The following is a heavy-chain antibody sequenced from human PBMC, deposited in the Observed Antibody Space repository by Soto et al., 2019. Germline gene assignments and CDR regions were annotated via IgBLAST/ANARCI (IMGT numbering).Heavy chain of an antibody. CDR1: GFAFSTSA. D-gene: IGHD2-15*01. CDR3: AKGTNACRLYYFDN. J-gene: IGHJ4*02. Sequence: EVQLLESGGTLVQPGGSLRLSCAASGFAFSTSAMSWVRQAPGKGLEWISDIPGSGGSAYYADSVKGRFTVSRDNSNNTLYLQMNSLRAEDTAIYYCAKGTNACRLYYFDNWGQGTLVTVSS. V-gene: IGHV3-23*01. CDR2: IPGSGGSA.